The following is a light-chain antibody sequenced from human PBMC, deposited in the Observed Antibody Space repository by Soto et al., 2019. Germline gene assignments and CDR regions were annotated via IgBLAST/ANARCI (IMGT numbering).Light chain of an antibody. CDR2: EGN. CDR1: SSNVGSYNL. CDR3: CASAVTNTCV. V-gene: IGLV2-23*01. J-gene: IGLJ1*01. Sequence: QSALTQPASVSGSPGQSITISCTGTSSNVGSYNLVSWYQQHPGKAPKLMIYEGNKRPSGVSNRFSGSKSATTASLTISGPETEDEADYYCCASAVTNTCVFGAGTKVTVL.